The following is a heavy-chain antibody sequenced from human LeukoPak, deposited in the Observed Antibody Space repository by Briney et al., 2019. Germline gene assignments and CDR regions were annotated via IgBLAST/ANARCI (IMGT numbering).Heavy chain of an antibody. D-gene: IGHD3-10*01. Sequence: GASVKVSCKASGYTFTSYYMHWVRQAPGQGLEWMGWINPNSGGTNYAQKFQGRVTMTRDTSISTAYMELSRLRSDDTAVYYCARAVTMVRGVIKVKRFDPWGQGTLVTVSS. J-gene: IGHJ5*02. CDR3: ARAVTMVRGVIKVKRFDP. V-gene: IGHV1-2*02. CDR1: GYTFTSYY. CDR2: INPNSGGT.